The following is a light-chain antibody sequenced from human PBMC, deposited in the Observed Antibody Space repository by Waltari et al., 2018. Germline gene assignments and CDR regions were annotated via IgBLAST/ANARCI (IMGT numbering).Light chain of an antibody. CDR3: QQRRNWPPLT. CDR1: QSVGHTY. CDR2: AAS. Sequence: ETVLTQSPGSLSLSPGETATLSCRASQSVGHTYLAWYQQRPGQAPRLLIYAASSRATGVPDRFSGSGSGSGSGTNFTLTISRLEPEDFALYYCQQRRNWPPLTFGGGTKVE. V-gene: IGKV3D-20*02. J-gene: IGKJ4*01.